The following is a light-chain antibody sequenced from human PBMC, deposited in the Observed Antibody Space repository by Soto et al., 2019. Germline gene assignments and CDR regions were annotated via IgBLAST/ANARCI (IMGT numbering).Light chain of an antibody. J-gene: IGKJ4*01. CDR2: GAS. CDR3: QQYNNWPPLT. V-gene: IGKV3-15*01. CDR1: QSVSSK. Sequence: EIVMTQSPATLSVSPGERASHSYRASQSVSSKLAWYQQKPGQAPRLLMYGASTRATGIPARFSGSGSGTEFTLTISSLQSEDFAVYYCQQYNNWPPLTFGGGTKVDI.